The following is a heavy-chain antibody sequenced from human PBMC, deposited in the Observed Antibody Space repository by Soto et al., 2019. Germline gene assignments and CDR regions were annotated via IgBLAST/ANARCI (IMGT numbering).Heavy chain of an antibody. Sequence: ASVKVSCKTSGYTFSSYDINWVRQAPGQGLEWMGWISGFNADTKYAEKFQGRITVTRDTLTTTVYMELRSLRSDDTAVYYCARDPNTAMPYYYYYGMDVWGQGTTVTVSS. D-gene: IGHD5-18*01. CDR2: ISGFNADT. J-gene: IGHJ6*02. CDR3: ARDPNTAMPYYYYYGMDV. CDR1: GYTFSSYD. V-gene: IGHV1-18*01.